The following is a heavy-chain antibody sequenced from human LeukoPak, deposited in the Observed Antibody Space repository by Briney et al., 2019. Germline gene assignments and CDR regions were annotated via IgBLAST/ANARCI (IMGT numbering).Heavy chain of an antibody. V-gene: IGHV3-48*03. D-gene: IGHD3-16*02. CDR1: GFTFSSYE. Sequence: SGGSLRLSCAASGFTFSSYEMNWVRQAPGKGLEWVSYISSSGSTIYYADSVKGRFTISRDNAKNSLYLQMNSLRAEGTAVYYCARGDDDYVWGSYRRMDYYYGMDVWGQGTTVTVSS. J-gene: IGHJ6*02. CDR2: ISSSGSTI. CDR3: ARGDDDYVWGSYRRMDYYYGMDV.